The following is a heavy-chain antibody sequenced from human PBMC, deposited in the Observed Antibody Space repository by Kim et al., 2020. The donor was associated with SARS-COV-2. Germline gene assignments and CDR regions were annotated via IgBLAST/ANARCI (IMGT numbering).Heavy chain of an antibody. CDR1: GFVFSNYA. CDR2: ISFDGSFT. J-gene: IGHJ4*02. Sequence: GGSLRLSCAASGFVFSNYAMHWVRHPPGKGLEWVAVISFDGSFTSYGDSVRGRSTISRDNAISTLFLDMSSLRPEDTAVYYCARTPLNLAEAGDLDSWGQGTLVSVSS. CDR3: ARTPLNLAEAGDLDS. V-gene: IGHV3-30*04. D-gene: IGHD6-13*01.